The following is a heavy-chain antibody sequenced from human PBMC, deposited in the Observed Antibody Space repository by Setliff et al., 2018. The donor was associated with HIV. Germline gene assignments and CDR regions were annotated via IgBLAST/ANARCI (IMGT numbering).Heavy chain of an antibody. Sequence: PSETLSLTCTVSGDSIDRSNFFWTWIRQHPGKGLEWIGYIYYSGSATYNPSLKSQASISVDTSRNEFSLKLSSVTAADTAVYFCARGGAFCGRDSCYYLDYWGQGNPVT. CDR2: IYYSGSA. CDR3: ARGGAFCGRDSCYYLDY. J-gene: IGHJ4*02. CDR1: GDSIDRSNFF. V-gene: IGHV4-31*01. D-gene: IGHD2-21*02.